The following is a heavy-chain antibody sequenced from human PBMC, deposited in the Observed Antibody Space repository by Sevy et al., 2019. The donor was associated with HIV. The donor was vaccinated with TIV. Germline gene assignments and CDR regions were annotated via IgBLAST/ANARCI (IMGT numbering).Heavy chain of an antibody. D-gene: IGHD2-2*01. V-gene: IGHV3-21*01. CDR1: GFTFSSYS. CDR3: ARGPIVVVPAAPHSDFDD. CDR2: ISTTSSYT. J-gene: IGHJ4*02. Sequence: GGSLRLSCAASGFTFSSYSMNWVRQAPGKGLEWVSSISTTSSYTYYADSVKGRFTISRDNAKNSLYLQLNSLRAEDTAVYYCARGPIVVVPAAPHSDFDDWGQGTLVTVSS.